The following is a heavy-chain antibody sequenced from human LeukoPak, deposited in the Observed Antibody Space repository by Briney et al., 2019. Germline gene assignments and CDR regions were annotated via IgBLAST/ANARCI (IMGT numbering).Heavy chain of an antibody. D-gene: IGHD2-15*01. CDR3: ARDFTPPHCATPNCPRGGWFDP. Sequence: ASVKVSCKASGYTFTSYGISWVRQAPGQGLEWMGWINPNNGNTRYAENLQGRVTMTTDISTSTAYMELRSLRSDDTAIYYCARDFTPPHCATPNCPRGGWFDPWGQGTLVTVSS. CDR2: INPNNGNT. J-gene: IGHJ5*02. CDR1: GYTFTSYG. V-gene: IGHV1-18*04.